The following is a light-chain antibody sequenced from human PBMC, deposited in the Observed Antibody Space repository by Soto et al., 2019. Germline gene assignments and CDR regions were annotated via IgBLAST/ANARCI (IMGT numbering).Light chain of an antibody. CDR3: QQYADWPKT. CDR2: AAS. Sequence: IALTQSPATLSVSPGERATLSCRASQSVSDRVVWYQQKSGQAPSLLIYAASTRAAGVPARFSGSGSGTEFTLTISSLQSEDFAVYFCQQYADWPKTFGQGTKVDIK. CDR1: QSVSDR. J-gene: IGKJ1*01. V-gene: IGKV3-15*01.